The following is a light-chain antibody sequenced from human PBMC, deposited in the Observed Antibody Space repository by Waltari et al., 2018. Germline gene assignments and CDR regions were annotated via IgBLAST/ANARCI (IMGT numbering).Light chain of an antibody. V-gene: IGLV4-69*01. CDR1: SGHSSNV. CDR2: VNSDGSH. Sequence: QLVLTQSPSASASLGASVRLTCTLSSGHSSNVIAWLQQQPQKGPRYLMKVNSDGSHSKGGEIPDRFSGSSSGAERYLTIPSLQSEDEADYYCQTGGHGTWVFGGGTRLTVL. J-gene: IGLJ3*02. CDR3: QTGGHGTWV.